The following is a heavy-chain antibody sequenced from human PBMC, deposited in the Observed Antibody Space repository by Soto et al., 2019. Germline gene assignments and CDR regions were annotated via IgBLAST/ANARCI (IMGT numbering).Heavy chain of an antibody. CDR3: ARHDGGISGTRFQH. J-gene: IGHJ1*01. V-gene: IGHV5-51*01. CDR2: IHPGDSET. Sequence: PGESLKISCNGSGYSYTSNWICWVRQMPWKGLEWVGLIHPGDSETRYSPSFQGQVIISVDKSISTAYLQWSSLKASDTAVYYCARHDGGISGTRFQHWGQGTLVTVSS. CDR1: GYSYTSNW. D-gene: IGHD1-20*01.